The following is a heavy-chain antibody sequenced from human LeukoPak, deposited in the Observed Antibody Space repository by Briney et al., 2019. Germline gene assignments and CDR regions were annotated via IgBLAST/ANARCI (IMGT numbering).Heavy chain of an antibody. Sequence: GGSLRLSCAASGFTFSSYSMNWVRQAPGKGLEWVSSISSSYIYYADSVKGRFTISRDNAKNSLYLQMNSLRAEDTAVYYCARRGWQWLSPLDYWGQGTLVTVSS. CDR3: ARRGWQWLSPLDY. CDR1: GFTFSSYS. CDR2: ISSSYI. V-gene: IGHV3-21*01. D-gene: IGHD6-19*01. J-gene: IGHJ4*02.